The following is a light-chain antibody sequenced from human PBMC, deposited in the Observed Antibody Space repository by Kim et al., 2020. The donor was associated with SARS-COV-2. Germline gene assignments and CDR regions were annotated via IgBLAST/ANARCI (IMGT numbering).Light chain of an antibody. V-gene: IGKV1-39*01. CDR3: QQSYSRLWT. Sequence: GDSVTITCRAGQSISTYLNWYQFKPGKAPKLLIYGASNLQSGVPSRFSGSGSGTDFTLTISSLQPEDFGTYYCQQSYSRLWTFGQGTKVDIK. J-gene: IGKJ1*01. CDR2: GAS. CDR1: QSISTY.